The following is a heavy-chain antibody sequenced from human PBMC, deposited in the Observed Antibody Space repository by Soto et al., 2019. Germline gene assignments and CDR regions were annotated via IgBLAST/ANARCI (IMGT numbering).Heavy chain of an antibody. CDR2: ISYDGSNK. D-gene: IGHD3-3*01. CDR3: ARDLLALKSVTLPGFCDY. Sequence: GGSLRLSCAASGFTFSSYAMHWVRQAPGKGLEWVAVISYDGSNKYYADSVKGRFTISRDNSKNTLYLQMNSLRAEDTAVYYCARDLLALKSVTLPGFCDYWGQGTLVTVSS. J-gene: IGHJ4*02. CDR1: GFTFSSYA. V-gene: IGHV3-30-3*01.